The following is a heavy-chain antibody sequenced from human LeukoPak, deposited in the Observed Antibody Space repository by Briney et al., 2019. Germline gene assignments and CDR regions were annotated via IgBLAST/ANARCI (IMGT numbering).Heavy chain of an antibody. CDR2: ISGSGSGGST. V-gene: IGHV3-23*01. CDR3: AKSGYNRFDY. CDR1: GFTFSSSA. Sequence: GGSLRLSCAASGFTFSSSAMGWVRQAPGKGLEWVSSISGSGSGGSTYYADSVKGRFTSSRENSKNTLYLQMNSLRAEDTAVYYCAKSGYNRFDYWGQGTLVTVSS. J-gene: IGHJ4*02. D-gene: IGHD5-24*01.